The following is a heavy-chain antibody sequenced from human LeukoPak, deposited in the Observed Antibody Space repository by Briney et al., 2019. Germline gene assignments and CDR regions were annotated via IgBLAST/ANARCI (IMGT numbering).Heavy chain of an antibody. CDR2: ICDSGSST. CDR1: GFTFRTYA. D-gene: IGHD5-12*01. V-gene: IGHV3-23*01. CDR3: AKNIVANQFYYYYMDV. J-gene: IGHJ6*03. Sequence: GGSLRLSCAASGFTFRTYAMTWVRQAPGMRLEWVSTICDSGSSTYYGDSVKGRFAISRDNSNNTLYLQMSSLRVEDTAVYYCAKNIVANQFYYYYMDVWGKGTAVTVSS.